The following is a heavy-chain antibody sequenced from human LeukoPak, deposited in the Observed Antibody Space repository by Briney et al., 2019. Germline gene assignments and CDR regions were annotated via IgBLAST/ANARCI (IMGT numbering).Heavy chain of an antibody. J-gene: IGHJ6*03. V-gene: IGHV4-34*01. CDR1: GGSFSGYY. CDR2: INHSEYT. Sequence: SETLSLTCAVYGGSFSGYYWSRIRQPPGEEPEWIGEINHSEYTNYNPSLKSRVTLSVDPSKNQFSLRMSSVTAADTAVYYCARGGGHLIADHHDYYYYMDVWGSGTTVTVSS. CDR3: ARGGGHLIADHHDYYYYMDV. D-gene: IGHD3-3*02.